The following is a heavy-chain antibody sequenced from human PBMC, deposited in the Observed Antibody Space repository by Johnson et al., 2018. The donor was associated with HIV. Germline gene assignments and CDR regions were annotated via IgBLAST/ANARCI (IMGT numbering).Heavy chain of an antibody. CDR3: ARDSMVQGVMWAFDI. D-gene: IGHD3-10*01. CDR1: GFSFSSYD. Sequence: QVQLVESGGGVVQPGRSLRLSCAASGFSFSSYDMHWVRQAPGKGLEWVAVISYDGSNKYYADSVKGRFTISRDNSKNTLYLQMNSLRAEDTALYYCARDSMVQGVMWAFDIWGQGTMVTVSS. V-gene: IGHV3-30*03. CDR2: ISYDGSNK. J-gene: IGHJ3*02.